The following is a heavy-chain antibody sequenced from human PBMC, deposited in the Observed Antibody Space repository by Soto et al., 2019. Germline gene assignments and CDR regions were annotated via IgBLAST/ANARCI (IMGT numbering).Heavy chain of an antibody. V-gene: IGHV4-39*01. CDR2: ILYTGTT. CDR1: GGSISKSNYF. CDR3: ARLGWGNGDSDY. Sequence: SETLALTCTVSGGSISKSNYFWGWIRQAPGKGLEWIASILYTGTTSYNSSLKSRVAISVDTSKNQFSLKLNSVTAADTAVYYCARLGWGNGDSDYWGQGTLVTVSS. D-gene: IGHD2-21*01. J-gene: IGHJ4*02.